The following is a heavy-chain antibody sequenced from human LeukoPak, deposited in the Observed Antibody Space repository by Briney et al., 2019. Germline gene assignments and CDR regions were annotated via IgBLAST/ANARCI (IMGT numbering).Heavy chain of an antibody. CDR3: AKDATKRPGMAVAGTGY. D-gene: IGHD6-19*01. Sequence: GGALTLSCVASGCTFSSHAMSWVRPAPGKGLEWVAAISGSGGSKYYADSVKGRFTISRGNSQNTLYLQMNSLRAEDTAVYYCAKDATKRPGMAVAGTGYWGQGTLVTVSS. CDR2: ISGSGGSK. V-gene: IGHV3-23*01. J-gene: IGHJ4*02. CDR1: GCTFSSHA.